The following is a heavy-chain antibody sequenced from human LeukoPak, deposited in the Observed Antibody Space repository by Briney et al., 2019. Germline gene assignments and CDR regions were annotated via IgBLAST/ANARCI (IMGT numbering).Heavy chain of an antibody. J-gene: IGHJ4*02. Sequence: ASVKVSCKASGYKFIDDYMHWVRQAPGQGLESMGWINPDSGFTNYAQKFKGRVTMTRDTSIGTAYLEVRSLTSDDTAVYYCAPTAEAYTSWWKVWGQGTLVTVSS. CDR1: GYKFIDDY. CDR2: INPDSGFT. V-gene: IGHV1-2*02. D-gene: IGHD3-16*01. CDR3: APTAEAYTSWWKV.